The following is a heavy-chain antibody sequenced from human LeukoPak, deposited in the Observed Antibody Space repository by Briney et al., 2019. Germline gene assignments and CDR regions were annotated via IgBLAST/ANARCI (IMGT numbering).Heavy chain of an antibody. CDR2: IKQDGSEK. Sequence: PGGSLRLSCAASGFTFSSYWMSWVRQAPGKRLEWVANIKQDGSEKYYVDSVKGRFTISRDNAKNSLYLQMNSLRAEDTAVYYCARAPDPRGQAFDIWGQGTMVTVSS. J-gene: IGHJ3*02. CDR3: ARAPDPRGQAFDI. D-gene: IGHD3-10*01. V-gene: IGHV3-7*01. CDR1: GFTFSSYW.